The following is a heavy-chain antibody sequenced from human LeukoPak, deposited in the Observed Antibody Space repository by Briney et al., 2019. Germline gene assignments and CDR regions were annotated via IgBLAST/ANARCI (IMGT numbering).Heavy chain of an antibody. Sequence: GGSLRLSCAASGFTFSSYAMSWVRQAPGKGLEWVSTISGSGGGTYYADSVKGRFTISRDNSKNTQYLQMNSLRAEDTAVYYCAKPPWRGSSWFFDYWGQGTLVTVSS. D-gene: IGHD6-13*01. CDR3: AKPPWRGSSWFFDY. CDR2: ISGSGGGT. V-gene: IGHV3-23*01. CDR1: GFTFSSYA. J-gene: IGHJ4*02.